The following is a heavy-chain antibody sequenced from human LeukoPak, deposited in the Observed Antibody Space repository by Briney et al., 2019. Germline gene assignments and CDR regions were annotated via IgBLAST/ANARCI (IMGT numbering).Heavy chain of an antibody. CDR1: GFTFNLYW. CDR3: ARDSRYYYGSGSYHPYWFAP. J-gene: IGHJ5*02. V-gene: IGHV3-74*01. CDR2: ISDDGTTT. D-gene: IGHD3-10*01. Sequence: PGGSLRLTCAASGFTFNLYWIHWVRQAPGKGLEWLSRISDDGTTTNYADSVKGRFTISRDNAKNTLYLQMNSLRVDDTAVYYCARDSRYYYGSGSYHPYWFAPWGQGTLPTVSS.